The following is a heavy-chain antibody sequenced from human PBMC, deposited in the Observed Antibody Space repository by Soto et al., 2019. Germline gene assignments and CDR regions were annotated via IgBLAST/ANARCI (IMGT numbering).Heavy chain of an antibody. CDR1: GGSFSGYY. CDR3: ASRGIAVAGTHGMDV. Sequence: QVQLQQWGAGLLKPSETLSLTCAVYGGSFSGYYWSWIRQPPGKGLEWIGEINHSGSTNYNPSLKRRGTIXXAXSXXQLSLKLSPVTAAVTAVYYCASRGIAVAGTHGMDVWGQGTTVTVSS. CDR2: INHSGST. D-gene: IGHD6-19*01. J-gene: IGHJ6*02. V-gene: IGHV4-34*01.